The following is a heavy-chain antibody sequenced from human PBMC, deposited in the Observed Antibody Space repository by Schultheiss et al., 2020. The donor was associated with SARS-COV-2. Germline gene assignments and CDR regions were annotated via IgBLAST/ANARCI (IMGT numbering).Heavy chain of an antibody. CDR2: VDPSDSYT. V-gene: IGHV5-10-1*01. Sequence: GESLKISCQGSGYRFTGYWISWVRQMPGQGLEYMGRVDPSDSYTDYSPSFQGHVTVSADRSISTAFLQWRSLKASDTAIYYCARHRNVMGLGMDVWGQGTTVTVSS. J-gene: IGHJ6*02. D-gene: IGHD3/OR15-3a*01. CDR1: GYRFTGYW. CDR3: ARHRNVMGLGMDV.